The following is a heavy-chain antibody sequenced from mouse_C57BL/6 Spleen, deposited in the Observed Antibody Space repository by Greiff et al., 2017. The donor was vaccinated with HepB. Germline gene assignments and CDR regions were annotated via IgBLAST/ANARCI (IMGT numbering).Heavy chain of an antibody. CDR2: IDPETGGT. V-gene: IGHV1-15*01. J-gene: IGHJ3*01. Sequence: VQLQQSGAELVRPGASVTLSCKASGYTFTDYEMHWVKQTPVHGLEWIGAIDPETGGTAYNQKFKGKAILTADKSSSTAYMELRSLTSEDSAVYYCTRRSKGAWFAYWGQGTLVTVSA. CDR3: TRRSKGAWFAY. CDR1: GYTFTDYE. D-gene: IGHD2-5*01.